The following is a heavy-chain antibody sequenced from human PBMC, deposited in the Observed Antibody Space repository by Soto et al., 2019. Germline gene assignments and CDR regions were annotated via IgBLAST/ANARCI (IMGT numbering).Heavy chain of an antibody. J-gene: IGHJ4*02. CDR2: LYYSGNT. Sequence: QVQLQESGPGLVKPSETLSLTCTVSGVSISSYYWSWIRQPPGKGLEWIGYLYYSGNTNYNPSLKSRVTISIDASKNQFSLELSSVTAADSAVYFCARGIGQQLPPLDWGQGTLVTVSS. CDR3: ARGIGQQLPPLD. D-gene: IGHD6-13*01. V-gene: IGHV4-59*01. CDR1: GVSISSYY.